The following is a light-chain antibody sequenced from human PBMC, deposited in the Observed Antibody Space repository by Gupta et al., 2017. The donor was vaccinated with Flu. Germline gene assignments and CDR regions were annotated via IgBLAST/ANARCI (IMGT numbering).Light chain of an antibody. V-gene: IGKV4-1*01. CDR1: QTRLHDSNNMNY. Sequence: DILMTQSPASLSVSLGERATINCTSSQTRLHDSNNMNYLDWYQQRPGHPPRLLIYWASTRQYGVPDRFTGSGSGTDFTLTISSRQAEDVAVYYCQQKYSGPWTFGQGTKVEVK. J-gene: IGKJ1*01. CDR3: QQKYSGPWT. CDR2: WAS.